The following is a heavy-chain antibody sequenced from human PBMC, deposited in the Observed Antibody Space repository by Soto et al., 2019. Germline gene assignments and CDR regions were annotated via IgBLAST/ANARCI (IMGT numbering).Heavy chain of an antibody. CDR3: ARGADSYGFNWFDP. D-gene: IGHD5-18*01. CDR2: IIPICGTA. Sequence: QVQLVQSGAEVKKPGSSVKVSCKASGGTFSSYAIIWVRQAPGQGLEWMGGIIPICGTANYAQKFQGRVTITADKSTSTAYMELSSLGSEDTAVYYCARGADSYGFNWFDPWGQGTLITVSS. CDR1: GGTFSSYA. J-gene: IGHJ5*02. V-gene: IGHV1-69*06.